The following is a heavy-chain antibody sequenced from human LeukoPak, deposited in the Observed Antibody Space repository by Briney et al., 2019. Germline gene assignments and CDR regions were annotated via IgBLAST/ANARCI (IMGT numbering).Heavy chain of an antibody. D-gene: IGHD3-3*01. CDR2: INPNSGGT. V-gene: IGHV1-2*02. Sequence: XASXXTXXXXYMHWVRQAPGQGREWMGWINPNSGGTNYAQKFQGRVTITRDTAISTAYMELSRLRSDDTAVYYCARGSDDFWSGYSPSYWGQGTLVTVSS. CDR1: XXTXXXXY. CDR3: ARGSDDFWSGYSPSY. J-gene: IGHJ4*02.